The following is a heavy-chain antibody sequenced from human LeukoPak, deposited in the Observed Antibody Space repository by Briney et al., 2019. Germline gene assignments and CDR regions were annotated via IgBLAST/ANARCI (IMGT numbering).Heavy chain of an antibody. D-gene: IGHD2-2*01. CDR3: AKDPGYCSSASCYPYYFDY. CDR2: ISGSGGST. V-gene: IGHV3-23*01. J-gene: IGHJ4*02. Sequence: GGSLRLSCAASGFIFASNRMNWVRQAPGKGLEWVSAISGSGGSTDYADSVKGRFTISRDNSKNTLYLQMNSLRAEDTAVYYCAKDPGYCSSASCYPYYFDYWGQGTLVTVSS. CDR1: GFIFASNR.